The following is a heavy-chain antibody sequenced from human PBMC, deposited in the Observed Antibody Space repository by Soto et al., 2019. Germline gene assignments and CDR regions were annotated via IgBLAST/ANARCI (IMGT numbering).Heavy chain of an antibody. CDR3: AKPGYSRYWSAHFDY. CDR1: GLTLSSYP. CDR2: IRGSGGST. J-gene: IGHJ4*02. V-gene: IGHV3-23*01. Sequence: EVQLLESGGGLVQPGGPRGLPWAAPGLTLSSYPMAGVRRAPGKGLGWVSPIRGSGGSTYYADSVKGRFTISRDNSKNTLYLQMNSLRAEDTAVYYCAKPGYSRYWSAHFDYWGQGTQVTVSS. D-gene: IGHD2-8*02.